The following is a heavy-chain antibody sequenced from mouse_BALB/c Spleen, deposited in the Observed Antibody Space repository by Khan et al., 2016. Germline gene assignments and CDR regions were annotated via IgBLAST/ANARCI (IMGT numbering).Heavy chain of an antibody. V-gene: IGHV5-6-3*01. CDR1: GFTFSTYG. J-gene: IGHJ2*01. CDR3: ARDGYGNHCDY. Sequence: EVELVESGGGLVQPGGSLKLSCAAAGFTFSTYGMSWVRQTPDKRLEWVATVDRYDGGTYYPDSVKGRFTISRDNGKNTLYLQMGSLKSEDTAKYFCARDGYGNHCDYWGQGTTLTVSS. CDR2: VDRYDGGT. D-gene: IGHD2-10*02.